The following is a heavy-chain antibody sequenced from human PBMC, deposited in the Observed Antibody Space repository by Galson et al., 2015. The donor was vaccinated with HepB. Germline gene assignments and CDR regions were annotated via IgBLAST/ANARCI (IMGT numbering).Heavy chain of an antibody. Sequence: SLRLSCAASGLSFSSYGMNWVRRAPGKGLEWVAFTRYDGTNKRYAESVKGRLTISRDNSKNTLNVQMNSLRADDTALYYCAKDFYSASWYSPFDYWGQGTLVTVSS. CDR3: AKDFYSASWYSPFDY. CDR1: GLSFSSYG. V-gene: IGHV3-30*02. J-gene: IGHJ4*02. CDR2: TRYDGTNK. D-gene: IGHD6-13*01.